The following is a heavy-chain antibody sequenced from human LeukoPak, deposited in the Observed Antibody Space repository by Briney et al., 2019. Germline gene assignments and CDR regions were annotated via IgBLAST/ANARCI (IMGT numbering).Heavy chain of an antibody. CDR1: GGSISSYY. J-gene: IGHJ4*02. V-gene: IGHV4-59*12. CDR2: IYYSGST. D-gene: IGHD4-17*01. CDR3: ARDALDYGDYVRFDC. Sequence: SETLSLTCTVSGGSISSYYWSWIRQPPGKGLEWIGYIYYSGSTNYNPSLKSRVTISIDTSKSQFSLKLSSVTAADTAVYYCARDALDYGDYVRFDCWGQGTLVTVSS.